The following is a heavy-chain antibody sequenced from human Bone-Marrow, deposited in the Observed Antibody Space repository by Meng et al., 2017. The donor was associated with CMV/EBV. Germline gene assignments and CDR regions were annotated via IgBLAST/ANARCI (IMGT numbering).Heavy chain of an antibody. V-gene: IGHV4-39*07. D-gene: IGHD6-13*01. CDR3: AKGRGRYSSSWYLFDY. CDR2: IYYSGST. Sequence: SETLSLTCTVSGDSISSSSYYWGWIRQPPGKGLEWIGSIYYSGSTYYNPSLKSRVTISVDTSKNQFSLKLSSVTAADTAVYYCAKGRGRYSSSWYLFDYWGQGTRVTCYS. CDR1: GDSISSSSYY. J-gene: IGHJ4*02.